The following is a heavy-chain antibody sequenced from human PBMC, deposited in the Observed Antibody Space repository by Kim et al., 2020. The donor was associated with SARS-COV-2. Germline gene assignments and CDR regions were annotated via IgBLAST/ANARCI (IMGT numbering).Heavy chain of an antibody. CDR2: IYPDGSDI. CDR1: GYTFTSYW. V-gene: IGHV5-51*01. D-gene: IGHD3-10*01. J-gene: IGHJ6*02. Sequence: GESLKISCKGSGYTFTSYWIGWVRQMPGKGLEWMGIIYPDGSDIRYSPSFQGQVTISADKSITTAYLQWSSLKASDTAVYYCARRGSGSYYNYQLDVWGQGTTVTVSS. CDR3: ARRGSGSYYNYQLDV.